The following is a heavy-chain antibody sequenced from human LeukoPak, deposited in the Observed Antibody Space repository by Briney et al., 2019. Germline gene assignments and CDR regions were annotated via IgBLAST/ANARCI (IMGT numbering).Heavy chain of an antibody. CDR3: ARALQSIAAAMRFHWFDP. CDR1: GYTFTGYY. V-gene: IGHV1-2*02. Sequence: ASVKVSCKASGYTFTGYYMHWVRQAPGQGLEWMGWINPNSGGTNYAQKFQGRVTMTRDTSISTAYMELSRLRSDDTAVYYCARALQSIAAAMRFHWFDPWGQGTLVTVSS. J-gene: IGHJ5*02. CDR2: INPNSGGT. D-gene: IGHD6-13*01.